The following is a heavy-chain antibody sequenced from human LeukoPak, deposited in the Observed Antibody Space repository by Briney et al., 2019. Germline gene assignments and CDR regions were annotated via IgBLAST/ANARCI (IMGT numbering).Heavy chain of an antibody. J-gene: IGHJ4*02. CDR1: GGSIGSYY. CDR3: ARSRDGYNLDY. CDR2: IYYSGST. Sequence: PSETLSLTCTVSGGSIGSYYWSWIRQPPGKGLEWIGYIYYSGSTNYNPSLKSRVTISVDTSKNQFSLKLSSVTAADTAVYYCARSRDGYNLDYWGQGTLVTVSS. V-gene: IGHV4-59*01. D-gene: IGHD5-24*01.